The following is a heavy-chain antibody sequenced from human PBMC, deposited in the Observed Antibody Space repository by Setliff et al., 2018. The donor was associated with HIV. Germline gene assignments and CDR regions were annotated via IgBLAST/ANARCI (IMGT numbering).Heavy chain of an antibody. D-gene: IGHD3-10*01. CDR3: AREAPRYASGAFDM. V-gene: IGHV1-18*04. J-gene: IGHJ3*02. Sequence: ASVKVSCKASGYTFRRFGITWLRQAPGQGLEWMGWINTYNGNTKYGQKFQGSVTMTTDTSTDTVYLELTSLASDDTAIYYCAREAPRYASGAFDMWGLGTMVTVSS. CDR2: INTYNGNT. CDR1: GYTFRRFG.